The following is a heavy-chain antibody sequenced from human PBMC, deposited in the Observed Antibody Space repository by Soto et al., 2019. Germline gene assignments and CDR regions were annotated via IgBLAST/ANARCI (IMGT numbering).Heavy chain of an antibody. CDR3: ARVGVGLAAPRVWPY. V-gene: IGHV1-18*01. Sequence: QVQLAQSGAEVKKPGASVKVSCKASGYTFTSYGITWVRQAPGQGLEWMAWINPYNGNTKYAEKFLGRVTVTTDTSTATAYLEVRGLTSDYTAVFYCARVGVGLAAPRVWPYWGQGTPVTVSS. CDR2: INPYNGNT. CDR1: GYTFTSYG. J-gene: IGHJ4*02. D-gene: IGHD6-13*01.